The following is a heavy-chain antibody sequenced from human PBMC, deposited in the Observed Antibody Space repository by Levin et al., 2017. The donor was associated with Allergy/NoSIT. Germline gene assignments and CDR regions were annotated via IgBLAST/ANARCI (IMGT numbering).Heavy chain of an antibody. CDR3: AKGDYCSGGSCYGSHYFDY. CDR2: ISGSGGST. D-gene: IGHD2-15*01. CDR1: GFTFSSYA. J-gene: IGHJ4*02. Sequence: PGGSLRLSCAASGFTFSSYAMSWVRQAPGKGLEWVSAISGSGGSTYYADSVKGRFTISRDNSKNTLYLQMNSLRAEDTAVYYCAKGDYCSGGSCYGSHYFDYWGQGTLVTVSS. V-gene: IGHV3-23*01.